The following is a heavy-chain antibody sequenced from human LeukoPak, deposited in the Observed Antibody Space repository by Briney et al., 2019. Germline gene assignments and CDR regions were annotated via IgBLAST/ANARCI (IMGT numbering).Heavy chain of an antibody. CDR3: TKDYKAED. CDR2: ISASGDAT. CDR1: GFNFNTYA. J-gene: IGHJ4*02. Sequence: GGSQRLSCVSSGFNFNTYAMTWVRQAPGKGLEWVSVISASGDATNYADSVKGRFTTSRDNFKNTLFLHMNRLRADDTAVYYCTKDYKAEDWGQGTLVTVSS. D-gene: IGHD1-1*01. V-gene: IGHV3-23*01.